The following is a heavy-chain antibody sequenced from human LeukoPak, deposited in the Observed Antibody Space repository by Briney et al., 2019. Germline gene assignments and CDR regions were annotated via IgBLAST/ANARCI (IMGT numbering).Heavy chain of an antibody. D-gene: IGHD5-12*01. J-gene: IGHJ4*02. CDR1: GYTFTNYA. CDR3: ARDSGYDSYYFDY. Sequence: ASVKVSCKASGYTFTNYAITWVRQAPGQGLEWMGRIIPIFGTANYAQKFQGRVTITTDESTSTAYMELSSLRSEDTAVYYCARDSGYDSYYFDYWGEGTLVTVSS. CDR2: IIPIFGTA. V-gene: IGHV1-69*05.